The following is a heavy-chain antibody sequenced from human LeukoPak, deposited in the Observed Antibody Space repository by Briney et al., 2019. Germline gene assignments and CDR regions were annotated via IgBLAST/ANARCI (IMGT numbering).Heavy chain of an antibody. Sequence: GGSLRLSCAASGFTFSSYSMNWVRQAPGKGLEWVSSISSSSSYIYYADSVKGRFTISRDNAKNSLYLQMNSLRAEDTAVYYCAREILVPAAKGAFDYWGQGTLVTVSS. CDR3: AREILVPAAKGAFDY. D-gene: IGHD2-2*01. CDR2: ISSSSSYI. J-gene: IGHJ4*02. CDR1: GFTFSSYS. V-gene: IGHV3-21*01.